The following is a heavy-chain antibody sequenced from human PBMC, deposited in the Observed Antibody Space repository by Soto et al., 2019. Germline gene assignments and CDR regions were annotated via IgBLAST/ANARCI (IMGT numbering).Heavy chain of an antibody. V-gene: IGHV1-18*04. Sequence: ASVKVSCKASGYTFTSYGISWVRQAPGQGLEWMGWISTFHGNTNYAQKFQGSVTMTTDTSTSTAYMELRSLTSDDTAIYYCARAPVYYDSSGYLLLDYWGQGTLVTVSS. D-gene: IGHD3-22*01. CDR3: ARAPVYYDSSGYLLLDY. CDR1: GYTFTSYG. CDR2: ISTFHGNT. J-gene: IGHJ4*02.